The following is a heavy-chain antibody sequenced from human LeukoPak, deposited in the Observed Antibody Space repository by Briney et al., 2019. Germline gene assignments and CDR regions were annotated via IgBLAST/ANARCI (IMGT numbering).Heavy chain of an antibody. Sequence: GGSLRLSCVVSGFTLSSYSMNWVRQVPGKGLEWISYITSGSGTIYADSVKGRFTISRDNAKNSVFLQMNSLRDEDTAVYYCVRAYCSTCYEYAYWGLGTLVTVSS. CDR2: ITSGSGTI. D-gene: IGHD6-13*01. CDR1: GFTLSSYS. CDR3: VRAYCSTCYEYAY. V-gene: IGHV3-48*02. J-gene: IGHJ4*02.